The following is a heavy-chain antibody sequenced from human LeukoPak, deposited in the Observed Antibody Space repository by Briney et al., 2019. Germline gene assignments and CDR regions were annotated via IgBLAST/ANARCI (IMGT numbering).Heavy chain of an antibody. CDR3: ARRGGSGRAFDY. Sequence: SQTLSLTCTVSGGSISSGDYYWSWIRQPPGKGLEWIGYIYYSGSTYYNPSLKSRVTISVDTSKNQFSLKLSSVTAADTAVYYCARRGGSGRAFDYWGQGTLVTVSS. V-gene: IGHV4-30-4*01. CDR1: GGSISSGDYY. J-gene: IGHJ4*02. D-gene: IGHD1-26*01. CDR2: IYYSGST.